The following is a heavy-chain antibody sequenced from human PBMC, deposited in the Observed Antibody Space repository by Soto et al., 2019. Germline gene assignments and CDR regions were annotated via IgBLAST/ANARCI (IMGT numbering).Heavy chain of an antibody. CDR3: ARFGRVRDSNYGVPVTYYYGLDV. D-gene: IGHD4-4*01. CDR1: GGTFSSYA. V-gene: IGHV1-69*01. J-gene: IGHJ6*02. CDR2: IIPIFGTA. Sequence: QVQLVQSGAEVKKPGSSVKVSCKASGGTFSSYAISWVRQAPGQGLEWMGGIIPIFGTANYAQKFQGRVTITADESTSTAYMELSSLRSEDTAVYYCARFGRVRDSNYGVPVTYYYGLDVWGQGTTVTASS.